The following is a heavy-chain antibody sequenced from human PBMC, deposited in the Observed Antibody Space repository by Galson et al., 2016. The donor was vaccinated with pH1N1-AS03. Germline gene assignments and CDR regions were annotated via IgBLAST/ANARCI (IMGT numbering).Heavy chain of an antibody. CDR1: GGSMTSPDW. CDR2: VHYSGTT. J-gene: IGHJ4*02. CDR3: ASAGYHTPGYHY. Sequence: ETLSLTCAVSGGSMTSPDWWTWVRQPPGKGLGWIGEVHYSGTTSYNPSLNSRVTMSIDKSNNQFSLNLWSVTAADTAVYFCASAGYHTPGYHYWGQGALVTVSS. D-gene: IGHD3-16*02. V-gene: IGHV4-4*01.